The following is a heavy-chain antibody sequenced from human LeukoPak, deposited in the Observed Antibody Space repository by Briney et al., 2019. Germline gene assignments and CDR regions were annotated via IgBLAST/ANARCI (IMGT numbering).Heavy chain of an antibody. J-gene: IGHJ4*02. CDR2: IGTAGDT. CDR3: ARGGVGILTGYLDY. Sequence: GGSLRLSCAASGFTFSSYDMHWVRQATGKGLEWVSAIGTAGDTYYPGSVKGRFTISRENAKNSLYLQMNSLRAGDTAVYYCARGGVGILTGYLDYWGQGTLVAVSS. V-gene: IGHV3-13*01. D-gene: IGHD3-9*01. CDR1: GFTFSSYD.